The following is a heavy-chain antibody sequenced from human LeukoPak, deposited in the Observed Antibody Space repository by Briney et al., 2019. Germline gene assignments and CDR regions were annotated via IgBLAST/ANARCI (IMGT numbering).Heavy chain of an antibody. CDR3: ARDSLGRYGDYHYYYYYYMDV. V-gene: IGHV4-4*07. J-gene: IGHJ6*03. D-gene: IGHD4-17*01. CDR1: GGSISSYY. Sequence: ASETLSLTCTVSGGSISSYYWSWIRQPAGKGLEWIGRIHTRGSTSYNASLKSRVTMSVDTSQNQFSLKLSSVTAADTAVYYCARDSLGRYGDYHYYYYYYMDVWGKGTTVTVSS. CDR2: IHTRGST.